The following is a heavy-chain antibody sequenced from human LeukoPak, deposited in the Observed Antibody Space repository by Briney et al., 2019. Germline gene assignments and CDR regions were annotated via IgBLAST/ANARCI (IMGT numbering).Heavy chain of an antibody. Sequence: GGSLRLSCAASGFNFDGNAMHWVRQVPGKGLEWVSGISWDSANIGYADSVKGRFTISRGNTKDSLYRQMNSLRAEDTALYYCAKESSVYCTDGVCSLDFWGQGALVTVSS. CDR2: ISWDSANI. D-gene: IGHD2-8*01. V-gene: IGHV3-9*01. J-gene: IGHJ4*02. CDR1: GFNFDGNA. CDR3: AKESSVYCTDGVCSLDF.